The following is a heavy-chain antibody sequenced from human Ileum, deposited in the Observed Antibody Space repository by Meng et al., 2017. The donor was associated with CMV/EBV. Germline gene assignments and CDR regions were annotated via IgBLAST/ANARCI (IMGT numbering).Heavy chain of an antibody. V-gene: IGHV3-74*01. D-gene: IGHD3-10*01. CDR2: TNGDESRP. CDR3: AKGTSNYFDS. Sequence: ETLSLTCTVSGDSMRSYYWSWIRQPPGKGLVWVSRTNGDESRPTYADSVKGRFTISRDNAKNTLYLQMNDLRAEDTAVYYCAKGTSNYFDSWGQGTLVTVSS. CDR1: GDSMRSYY. J-gene: IGHJ4*02.